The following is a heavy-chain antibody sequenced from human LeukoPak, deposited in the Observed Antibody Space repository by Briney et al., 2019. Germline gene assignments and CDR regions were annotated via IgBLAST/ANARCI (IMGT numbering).Heavy chain of an antibody. D-gene: IGHD6-13*01. V-gene: IGHV1-18*01. CDR2: ISAYNGNT. CDR3: ARDAAAAGIRAHDY. CDR1: GYTFTSYD. J-gene: IGHJ4*02. Sequence: GASVKVSCKASGYTFTSYDINWVRQAPGQGLEWMGWISAYNGNTNYAQKLQGRVTMTTDTSTSTAYMELRSLRSDDTAVYYCARDAAAAGIRAHDYWGQGTLVTVSS.